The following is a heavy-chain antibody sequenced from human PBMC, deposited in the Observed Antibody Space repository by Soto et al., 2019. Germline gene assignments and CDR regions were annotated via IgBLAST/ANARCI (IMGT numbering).Heavy chain of an antibody. CDR3: AGQGELLSFFDY. J-gene: IGHJ4*02. CDR1: GFTFSSYA. D-gene: IGHD1-26*01. V-gene: IGHV3-23*01. CDR2: ISGSGGST. Sequence: PGGSLRLSCAASGFTFSSYAMSWVRQAPGKGLEWDSAISGSGGSTYYADSVKGRFTISRDNSKNTLYLQMNSLRAEDTAVYYCAGQGELLSFFDYWGQGTLVTVSS.